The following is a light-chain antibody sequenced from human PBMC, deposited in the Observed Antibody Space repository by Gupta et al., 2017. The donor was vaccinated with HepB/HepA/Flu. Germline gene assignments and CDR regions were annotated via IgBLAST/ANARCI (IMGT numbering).Light chain of an antibody. Sequence: YELTQPPSVSVSPGQTARITCSGDALRNKLVCWYQQKPGQAPVFLIYKDTQRPSGTPERISGSSSGATVTLNISGVQSEDEADYYCESGDSSGTSWVFGGGTKLTVL. CDR1: ALRNKL. CDR3: ESGDSSGTSWV. V-gene: IGLV3-25*03. CDR2: KDT. J-gene: IGLJ3*02.